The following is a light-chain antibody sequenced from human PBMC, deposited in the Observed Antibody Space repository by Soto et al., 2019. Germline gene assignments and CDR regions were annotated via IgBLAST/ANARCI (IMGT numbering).Light chain of an antibody. V-gene: IGKV1-39*01. Sequence: DIQMTQSPSSLSASVGDRVTVTCRASQSITTYLNWYQQKPGKATKLLIYAASSLQSGVPSRFSGSGSGTDFTLTITSLQPEDFATYICQQSYGTPWTCGQGTKVEIK. J-gene: IGKJ1*01. CDR1: QSITTY. CDR2: AAS. CDR3: QQSYGTPWT.